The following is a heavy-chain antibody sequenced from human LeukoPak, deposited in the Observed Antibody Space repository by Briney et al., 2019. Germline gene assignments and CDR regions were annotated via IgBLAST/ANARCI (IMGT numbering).Heavy chain of an antibody. Sequence: ASVKVSCKASGYTFTSYGISWVRQAPGQGLEWMGWISAYNGNTNYAQKLQGRVTMTTDTSTSTAYMELRSLRSVDTAVYYCARVVIGSVVYYYYYGMDVWGQGTTVTVSS. CDR2: ISAYNGNT. CDR1: GYTFTSYG. J-gene: IGHJ6*02. D-gene: IGHD2-2*01. CDR3: ARVVIGSVVYYYYYGMDV. V-gene: IGHV1-18*01.